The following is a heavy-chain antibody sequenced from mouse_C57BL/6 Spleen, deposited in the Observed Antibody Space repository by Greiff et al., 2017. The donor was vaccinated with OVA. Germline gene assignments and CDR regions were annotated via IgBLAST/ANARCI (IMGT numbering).Heavy chain of an antibody. CDR1: GFTFSNYW. CDR3: TGYGDYDWYFDV. J-gene: IGHJ1*03. Sequence: EVKVEESGGGLVQPGGSMKLSCVASGFTFSNYWMNWVRQSPEKGLEWVAQIRLKSDNYATHYAESVKGRFTISRDDSKSSVYLQMNNLRAEDTGIYYCTGYGDYDWYFDVWGTGTTVTVSS. V-gene: IGHV6-3*01. D-gene: IGHD2-13*01. CDR2: IRLKSDNYAT.